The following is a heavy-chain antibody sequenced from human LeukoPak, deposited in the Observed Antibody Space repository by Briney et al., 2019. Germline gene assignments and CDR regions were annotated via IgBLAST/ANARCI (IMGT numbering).Heavy chain of an antibody. J-gene: IGHJ6*02. D-gene: IGHD1-14*01. Sequence: GRSLRLSCAGSGFTFSTYVIHWVRQTPGKGPEWAALISYDGNSKYYADSVKGRFTISRDNSKNTVYLQMDSLRAEDTAVYYCARVTTSTKYYSGMDVWGQGTTVTVSS. V-gene: IGHV3-30*03. CDR2: ISYDGNSK. CDR1: GFTFSTYV. CDR3: ARVTTSTKYYSGMDV.